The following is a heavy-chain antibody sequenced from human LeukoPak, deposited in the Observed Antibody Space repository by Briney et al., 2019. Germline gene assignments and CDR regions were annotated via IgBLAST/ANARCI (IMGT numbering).Heavy chain of an antibody. J-gene: IGHJ5*01. V-gene: IGHV3-23*01. D-gene: IGHD6-19*01. CDR2: INANSGTT. CDR3: AKPISGGLAMTADWFHP. CDR1: GFAFSVYA. Sequence: GSLRLSCTASGFAFSVYAMSWLRQPPGKGLEWVSTINANSGTTSYAASVRGRFTISRDNSKNTLYLQLNTLRADDTATYYCAKPISGGLAMTADWFHPWGQGTLVVVSS.